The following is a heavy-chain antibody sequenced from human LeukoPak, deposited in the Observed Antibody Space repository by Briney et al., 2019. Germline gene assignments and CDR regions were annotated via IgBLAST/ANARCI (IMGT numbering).Heavy chain of an antibody. CDR2: ISYDGSNK. CDR1: GFTFSTYA. V-gene: IGHV3-30-3*01. Sequence: GGPLRLSWEPPGFTFSTYASTWVRQAPGKGLEWGAVISYDGSNKYYADSVKGRFTISRDNSKNTLYLQMNSLRAEDTAVYYCAREKGIAAAGTIDYWGQGTLVTVSS. J-gene: IGHJ4*02. D-gene: IGHD6-13*01. CDR3: AREKGIAAAGTIDY.